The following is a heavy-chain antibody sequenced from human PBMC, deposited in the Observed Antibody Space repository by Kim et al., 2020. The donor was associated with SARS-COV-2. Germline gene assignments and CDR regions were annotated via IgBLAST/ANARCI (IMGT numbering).Heavy chain of an antibody. CDR1: GGSISSCSYY. CDR2: IYYSGST. V-gene: IGHV4-39*02. CDR3: ARDPFITMTVVAQGYYYGMDV. D-gene: IGHD3-22*01. Sequence: SETLSLTCTVSGGSISSCSYYWGWIRQPPGKGLEWIGSIYYSGSTYYNPSLKSRVTISVDTSKNQFSLKLSSVTAADTAVYYCARDPFITMTVVAQGYYYGMDVWGQGTTVTVSS. J-gene: IGHJ6*02.